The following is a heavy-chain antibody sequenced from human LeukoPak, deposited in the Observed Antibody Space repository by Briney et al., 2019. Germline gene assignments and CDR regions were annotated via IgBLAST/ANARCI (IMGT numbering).Heavy chain of an antibody. CDR1: GYTFTGYY. J-gene: IGHJ5*02. V-gene: IGHV1-18*04. D-gene: IGHD6-13*01. CDR3: ARVRIAAAVIVSWFDP. CDR2: ISAYNGNT. Sequence: ASVKVSCKASGYTFTGYYIHWVRQAPGQGLEWMGWISAYNGNTNYAQKLQGRVTMTTDTSASTAYMELRSLRSDDTAVYYCARVRIAAAVIVSWFDPWGQGTLVTVSS.